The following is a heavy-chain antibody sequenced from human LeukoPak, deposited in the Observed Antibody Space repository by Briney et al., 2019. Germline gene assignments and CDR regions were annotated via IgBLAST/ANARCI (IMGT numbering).Heavy chain of an antibody. CDR1: GYSFPCSW. D-gene: IGHD6-13*01. J-gene: IGHJ6*02. Sequence: GGSLKISCCGLGYSFPCSWIAWVRPSPGKGLEWMGSLYSGGSDIGYSTSFQGRVTISAAKSIPTAYLQWRSLRAEDTAWYYFARLAPSAYDSSWFYYDGMDVWGQGTTVTVSS. CDR2: LYSGGSDI. V-gene: IGHV5-51*01. CDR3: ARLAPSAYDSSWFYYDGMDV.